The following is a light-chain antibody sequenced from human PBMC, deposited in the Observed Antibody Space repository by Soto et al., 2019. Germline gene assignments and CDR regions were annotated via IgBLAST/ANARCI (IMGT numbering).Light chain of an antibody. CDR1: NSDVGGYVY. J-gene: IGLJ1*01. CDR2: EVN. Sequence: QSVLTQPASVSGSPGQSITISCTGTNSDVGGYVYVSWFQQHPGNAPKLMIYEVNNRPSGVSYRFSGSKSGNTASLTISGLQAEDEADYYCSSYTSSNTYVFGTGTKVTV. CDR3: SSYTSSNTYV. V-gene: IGLV2-14*01.